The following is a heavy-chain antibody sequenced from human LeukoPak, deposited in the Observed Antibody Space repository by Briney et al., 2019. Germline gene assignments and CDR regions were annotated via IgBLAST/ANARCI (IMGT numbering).Heavy chain of an antibody. CDR2: IRSNSDGGTI. CDR1: GFTFSNAW. J-gene: IGHJ5*02. D-gene: IGHD3-22*01. V-gene: IGHV3-15*07. CDR3: ATDFYDST. Sequence: PGGSLRLSCATSGFTFSNAWMNWVRQAPGKGLEWVGRIRSNSDGGTIDYAAPVKGRFTLSRDDSKTTLYLQMDSLQTEDTAVYYCATDFYDSTWGQGTLVTVSS.